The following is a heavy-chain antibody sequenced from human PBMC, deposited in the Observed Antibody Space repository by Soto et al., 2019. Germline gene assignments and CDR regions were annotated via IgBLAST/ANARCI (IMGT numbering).Heavy chain of an antibody. CDR3: ASRDPGTSVDY. J-gene: IGHJ4*02. CDR1: GGSFTSNNW. Sequence: SETLSLTCAVSGGSFTSNNWWTWVRQPPGQGLEWIGEIYRTGSTNYNPSLKSRVTISLDKSENQFSLKVTSLTAADTAVYYCASRDPGTSVDYWGEGTLVTVSS. CDR2: IYRTGST. D-gene: IGHD1-7*01. V-gene: IGHV4-4*02.